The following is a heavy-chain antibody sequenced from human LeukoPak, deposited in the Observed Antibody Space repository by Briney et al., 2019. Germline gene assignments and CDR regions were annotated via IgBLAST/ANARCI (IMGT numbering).Heavy chain of an antibody. D-gene: IGHD3-16*01. CDR2: IKQDGSEK. V-gene: IGHV3-7*01. J-gene: IGHJ6*03. Sequence: GGSLRLSCAASGFTFSSYWMSWVRQAPGKGLEWVANIKQDGSEKYYVDSVKGRFTISRDNAKNSLYLQMSSLRAEDTAVYYCARVYVGGSRGFHNYYYYMDVWGKGTTVTVSS. CDR1: GFTFSSYW. CDR3: ARVYVGGSRGFHNYYYYMDV.